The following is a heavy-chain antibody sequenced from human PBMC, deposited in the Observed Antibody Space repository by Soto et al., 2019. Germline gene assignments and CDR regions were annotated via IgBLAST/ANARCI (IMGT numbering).Heavy chain of an antibody. J-gene: IGHJ4*02. CDR2: ISYDGSNK. CDR3: ARGPLDYFDY. Sequence: GGSLRLSCAASGFTFSSYAMHWVRQAPGKGLEWVAVISYDGSNKYYADSVKGRFTISSDNSKNTLYLQMNSLRAEDTAVYYCARGPLDYFDYWGQGTLVTVSS. CDR1: GFTFSSYA. V-gene: IGHV3-30-3*01.